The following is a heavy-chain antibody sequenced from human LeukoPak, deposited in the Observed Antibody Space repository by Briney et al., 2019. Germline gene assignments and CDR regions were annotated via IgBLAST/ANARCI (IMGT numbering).Heavy chain of an antibody. CDR1: GGSISSYY. CDR2: IYYSGST. D-gene: IGHD6-6*01. V-gene: IGHV4-59*01. CDR3: ARGQSGGQPVWFDP. Sequence: PSETLSLTCTVSGGSISSYYWSWIRQPPGKGLEWIGYIYYSGSTNYNPSLKSRVTISVDTSKNQFSLKLSSVTAADTAVYYCARGQSGGQPVWFDPWGQGTLVTVSS. J-gene: IGHJ5*02.